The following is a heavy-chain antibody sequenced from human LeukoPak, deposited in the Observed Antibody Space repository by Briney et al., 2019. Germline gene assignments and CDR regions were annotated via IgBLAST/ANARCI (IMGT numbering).Heavy chain of an antibody. D-gene: IGHD1-26*01. V-gene: IGHV1-69*01. J-gene: IGHJ4*02. CDR3: ARERVGATTFDD. Sequence: SVKVSCKASGGTFSSYAISWVRQAPGQGLEWMGGIIPIFGTANYAQKFQGRVTITADESTSTAYMELSSLRSEDTAVYYCARERVGATTFDDWGQGTLVTVSS. CDR2: IIPIFGTA. CDR1: GGTFSSYA.